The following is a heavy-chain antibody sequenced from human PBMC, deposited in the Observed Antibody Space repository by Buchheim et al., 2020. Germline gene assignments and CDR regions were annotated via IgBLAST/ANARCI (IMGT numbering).Heavy chain of an antibody. Sequence: QVQLQQWGAGLLKPSETLSLTCAVYGGSFSGYYWSWIRQPPGKGLEWIGEINHSGSTNYNPSLKSRVTVSVDTSKNQFSLKLSSVTAADTAVYYCATPSGSGGWFDPWGQGTL. CDR1: GGSFSGYY. CDR3: ATPSGSGGWFDP. D-gene: IGHD1-1*01. V-gene: IGHV4-34*01. CDR2: INHSGST. J-gene: IGHJ5*02.